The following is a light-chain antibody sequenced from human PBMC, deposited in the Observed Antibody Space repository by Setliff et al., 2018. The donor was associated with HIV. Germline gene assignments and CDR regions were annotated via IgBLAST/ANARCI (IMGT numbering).Light chain of an antibody. CDR3: SSYRSSSTFVV. Sequence: QPASVSXSPGXXXXXSCTGXXSDVGGYNYVSWYQQHXXXXPTLMIYEVTNRPSGVSNRFSGSKSGNTASLTISGLQAEDEADYYCSSYRSSSTFVVFGGGTKVTVL. CDR2: EVT. CDR1: XSDVGGYNY. J-gene: IGLJ2*01. V-gene: IGLV2-14*01.